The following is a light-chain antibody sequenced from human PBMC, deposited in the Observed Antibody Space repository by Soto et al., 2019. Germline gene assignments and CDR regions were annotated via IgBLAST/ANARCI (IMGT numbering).Light chain of an antibody. CDR3: QQSHSTPLT. CDR1: QSISSY. Sequence: DIQMTQSPSSLSASVGDRVTITCRASQSISSYLNWYQQKPGKAPKLLIYAASSLQSGVPSRFSGSGSGTDFTLTISSLQPEDFATYYCQQSHSTPLTFGGGTEVDIK. CDR2: AAS. J-gene: IGKJ4*01. V-gene: IGKV1-39*01.